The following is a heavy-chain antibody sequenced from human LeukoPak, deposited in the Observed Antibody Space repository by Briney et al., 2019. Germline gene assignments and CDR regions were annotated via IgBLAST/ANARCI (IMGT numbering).Heavy chain of an antibody. CDR2: ISGSGGST. CDR1: GFTFSSYA. Sequence: GGSLRLSCAASGFTFSSYAMSWVRQAPGKGLEWVSAISGSGGSTYYADSVKGRFIISRDNSKNTLYLQMNSLRAEDTAVYYCAKDPITELLVPTFDYWGQGTLVTVSS. CDR3: AKDPITELLVPTFDY. D-gene: IGHD1-26*01. V-gene: IGHV3-23*01. J-gene: IGHJ4*02.